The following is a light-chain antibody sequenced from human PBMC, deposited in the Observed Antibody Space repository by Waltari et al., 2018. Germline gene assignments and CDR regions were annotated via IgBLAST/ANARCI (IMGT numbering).Light chain of an antibody. Sequence: DIQFSQSPSFLSASVGDRISITYRASQGIATFLTWYQLNPGKAPELQIYDASTLQTGVPSRFSASGSGTDFTLTISSLQPEDFAVYYCQQHRNWPITFGQGTRLDIQ. CDR1: QGIATF. J-gene: IGKJ5*01. CDR2: DAS. CDR3: QQHRNWPIT. V-gene: IGKV1-9*01.